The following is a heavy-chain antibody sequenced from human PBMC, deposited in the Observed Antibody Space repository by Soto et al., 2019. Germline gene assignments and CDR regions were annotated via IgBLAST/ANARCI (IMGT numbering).Heavy chain of an antibody. Sequence: SETLSLTCTVSGASLTSDDSLSSSGSLLWGWIRQPPGKGLEWIGNMYYSGSTDYRPSLKSRVTISIDTSKNQFSLRLSPVTAADTAVYYCARGAVPLSIPRTSPSFSINMDVWGKGTTVTVSS. J-gene: IGHJ6*03. CDR3: ARGAVPLSIPRTSPSFSINMDV. D-gene: IGHD2-2*02. CDR1: GASLTSDDSLSSSGSLL. V-gene: IGHV4-39*07. CDR2: MYYSGST.